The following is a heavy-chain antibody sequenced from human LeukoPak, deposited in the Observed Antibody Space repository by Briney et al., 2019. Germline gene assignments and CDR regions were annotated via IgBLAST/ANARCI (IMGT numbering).Heavy chain of an antibody. CDR2: ISGSGGST. CDR3: ARDYSNTEVAMYYFDY. Sequence: GGSLRLSCAASGFTFSSYAMSWVRQAPGKGLEWVSAISGSGGSTYYADSVKGRFTISRDNSKNTLYLQMNSLRAEDTAVYYCARDYSNTEVAMYYFDYWGQGTLVTVSS. V-gene: IGHV3-23*01. J-gene: IGHJ4*02. D-gene: IGHD6-13*01. CDR1: GFTFSSYA.